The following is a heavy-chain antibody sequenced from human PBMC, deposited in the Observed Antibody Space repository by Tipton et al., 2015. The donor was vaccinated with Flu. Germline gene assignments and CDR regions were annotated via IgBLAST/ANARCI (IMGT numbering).Heavy chain of an antibody. CDR1: GFTLSSYS. J-gene: IGHJ4*02. CDR2: ISSSSSYI. Sequence: SLRLSCAASGFTLSSYSMNWVRQAPGKGLEWVSSISSSSSYIYYADSVKGRFTISRDNAKNSLYLQMNSLRAEDTAVYYCARGRRYGDYIFDYWGQGTLVTVSS. V-gene: IGHV3-21*01. D-gene: IGHD4-17*01. CDR3: ARGRRYGDYIFDY.